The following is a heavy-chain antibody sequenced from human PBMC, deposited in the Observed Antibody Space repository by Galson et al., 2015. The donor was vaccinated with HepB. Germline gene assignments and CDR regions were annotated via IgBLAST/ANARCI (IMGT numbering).Heavy chain of an antibody. CDR1: GYTFTSYG. CDR2: ISAYNGNT. V-gene: IGHV1-18*01. J-gene: IGHJ3*02. D-gene: IGHD6-19*01. CDR3: AREGGIAVATLGAFDI. Sequence: SVKVSCKASGYTFTSYGISWVRQAPGQGLEWMGWISAYNGNTNYAQKLQGRVTMTTDTSTSTTYMELRSLRSDDTAVYYCAREGGIAVATLGAFDIWGQGTMVTVSS.